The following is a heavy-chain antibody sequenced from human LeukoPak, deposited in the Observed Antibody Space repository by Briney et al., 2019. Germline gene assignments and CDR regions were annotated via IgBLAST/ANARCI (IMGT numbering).Heavy chain of an antibody. CDR1: GYTFNNYW. V-gene: IGHV5-51*01. CDR2: IYPGDSDT. Sequence: GESLKISCKTSGYTFNNYWIGWVRQMPGKGLEWMGIIYPGDSDTRYSPSFEGQVTISLDKSITTAYLRWSSLKASDTAIYYCTRRGQLGGGWFDPWGQGTLVTVSS. D-gene: IGHD3-16*01. CDR3: TRRGQLGGGWFDP. J-gene: IGHJ5*02.